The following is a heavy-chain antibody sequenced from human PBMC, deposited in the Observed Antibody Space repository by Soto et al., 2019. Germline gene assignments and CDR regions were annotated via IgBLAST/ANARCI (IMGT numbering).Heavy chain of an antibody. CDR1: GDSVSSHSDT. CDR3: ARLIGNSWLDS. D-gene: IGHD2-8*01. V-gene: IGHV6-1*01. Sequence: QTLSLTCAISGDSVSSHSDTWDWIRQSPSRGLEWLGRTYYRSKWYNDYAVSVKSRITINPDTSNNQLSLQLNSVTPDDKAVYYRARLIGNSWLDSWGQGTLVTVSS. CDR2: TYYRSKWYN. J-gene: IGHJ5*01.